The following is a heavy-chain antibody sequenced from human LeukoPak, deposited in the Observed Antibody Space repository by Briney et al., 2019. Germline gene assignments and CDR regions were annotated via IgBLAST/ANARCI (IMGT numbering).Heavy chain of an antibody. CDR2: INPNSGGT. Sequence: GASVKVSCKASGYTFTSYGISWVRQAPGQGLEWMGWINPNSGGTNYAQKFQGRVTMTRDTSISTAYMELSRLRSDDTAVYYCARSHGDYVGYWGQGTLVTVSS. J-gene: IGHJ4*02. CDR1: GYTFTSYG. CDR3: ARSHGDYVGY. D-gene: IGHD4-17*01. V-gene: IGHV1-2*02.